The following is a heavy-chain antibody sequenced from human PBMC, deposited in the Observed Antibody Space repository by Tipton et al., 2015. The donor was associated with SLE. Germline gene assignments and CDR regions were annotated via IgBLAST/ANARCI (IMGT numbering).Heavy chain of an antibody. CDR3: ARGGGSYYDY. J-gene: IGHJ4*02. CDR1: GGSISGYY. Sequence: GLVKPSETLSLTCTVSGGSISGYYWSWIRQPAGKGLEWIGRVYSSGSTIYNPSIKSRITLSLDTSKNQFSLRVNSATAADTAVYYCARGGGSYYDYWGQGTLVTVSS. D-gene: IGHD1-26*01. V-gene: IGHV4-4*07. CDR2: VYSSGST.